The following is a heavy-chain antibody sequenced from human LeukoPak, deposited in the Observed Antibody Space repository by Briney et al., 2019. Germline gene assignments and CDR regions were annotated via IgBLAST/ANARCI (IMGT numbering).Heavy chain of an antibody. Sequence: ASVKVSCKASGYTFSYFGINWVRQAPGQGLEWMGWISGYNGDTNYAQKSEGRLTLTTDTATSTVYMELRNLRSDDTAVYFCARGLDAAAGLANFDYWGQGTLITVSS. CDR1: GYTFSYFG. J-gene: IGHJ4*02. V-gene: IGHV1-18*01. D-gene: IGHD6-25*01. CDR3: ARGLDAAAGLANFDY. CDR2: ISGYNGDT.